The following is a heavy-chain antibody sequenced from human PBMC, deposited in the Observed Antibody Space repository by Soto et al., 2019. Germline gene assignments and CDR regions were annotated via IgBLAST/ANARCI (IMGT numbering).Heavy chain of an antibody. CDR2: IKSKTDGGTT. D-gene: IGHD6-19*01. Sequence: GGSLRVSWTAAGCKFSNAGGSWVRQAPGKGLEWVGRIKSKTDGGTTDYAAPVKGRFTISRDDSKNTLYLQMNSLRAEDTAVYYCAKVRTRSSGWYYFDYWGQGTLVTVSS. CDR1: GCKFSNAG. CDR3: AKVRTRSSGWYYFDY. J-gene: IGHJ4*02. V-gene: IGHV3-15*01.